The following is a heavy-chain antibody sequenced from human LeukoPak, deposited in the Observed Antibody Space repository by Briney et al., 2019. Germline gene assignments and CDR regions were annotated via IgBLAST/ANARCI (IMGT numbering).Heavy chain of an antibody. CDR2: ISSSGSPI. J-gene: IGHJ6*02. CDR1: GFTFSDYY. Sequence: GGSLRLSCAASGFTFSDYYMNWIRQAPGKGLEWVSYISSSGSPIYYADSVKGRFTISRDNAKNSLYLEMNSLRAEDTAVYYCAKEAASYYYYHGMDVWGQGTTVTVSS. CDR3: AKEAASYYYYHGMDV. D-gene: IGHD2-15*01. V-gene: IGHV3-11*01.